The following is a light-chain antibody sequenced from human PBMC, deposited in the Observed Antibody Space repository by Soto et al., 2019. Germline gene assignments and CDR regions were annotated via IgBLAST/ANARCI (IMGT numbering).Light chain of an antibody. CDR3: NSYTSKSTGV. CDR1: SSDVGGYNY. V-gene: IGLV2-14*01. CDR2: EVS. J-gene: IGLJ1*01. Sequence: QSALTQPASVSGSPGQSITISCTGTSSDVGGYNYASWYQPHPGKAPKLKIYEVSKRPSGVSTRFSGSKSGNTASLTISGLQAEDEADYYCNSYTSKSTGVFGTGTKLTVL.